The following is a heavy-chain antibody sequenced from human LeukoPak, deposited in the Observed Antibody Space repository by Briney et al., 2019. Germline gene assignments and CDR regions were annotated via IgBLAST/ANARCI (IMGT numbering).Heavy chain of an antibody. D-gene: IGHD3-22*01. CDR2: ISAYNGNT. CDR1: GYTFTSYG. V-gene: IGHV1-18*01. CDR3: ARCGDSSGYYSLADAFDI. Sequence: ASVKVSCKASGYTFTSYGISWVRQAPGQGLEWMGWISAYNGNTNYAQKLQGRVTMTTDTSTSTAYMELRSLRSDDTAVYSCARCGDSSGYYSLADAFDIWGQGTMVTVSS. J-gene: IGHJ3*02.